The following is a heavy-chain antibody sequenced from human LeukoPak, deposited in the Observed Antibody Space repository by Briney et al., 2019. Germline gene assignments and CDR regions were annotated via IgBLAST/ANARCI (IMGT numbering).Heavy chain of an antibody. D-gene: IGHD3-10*01. V-gene: IGHV4-59*01. CDR2: IYYSGST. Sequence: SETPSLTCNVSGGSISSYYWSWIRQPPGKGLEWIGYIYYSGSTNYNPPLKSRVTISVDTSKNQFSLKLTSVTAADTAVYYCARMGPPLRGVRYYYYMDVWGKGTTVTVSS. CDR3: ARMGPPLRGVRYYYYMDV. J-gene: IGHJ6*03. CDR1: GGSISSYY.